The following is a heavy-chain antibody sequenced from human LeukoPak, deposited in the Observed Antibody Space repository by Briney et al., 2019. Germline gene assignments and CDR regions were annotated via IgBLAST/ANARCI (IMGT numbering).Heavy chain of an antibody. D-gene: IGHD6-13*01. J-gene: IGHJ6*02. V-gene: IGHV3-74*01. CDR2: IKSDGSDI. Sequence: GGSLRLSCAASGFXFSSYWIHWVRQAPGKGQVWVSRIKSDGSDITYADPVKGRFTISRDNAKNTLYLQMNSLRAEDTAVYYCASDRVYFGLDVWGQGTTVTVSS. CDR3: ASDRVYFGLDV. CDR1: GFXFSSYW.